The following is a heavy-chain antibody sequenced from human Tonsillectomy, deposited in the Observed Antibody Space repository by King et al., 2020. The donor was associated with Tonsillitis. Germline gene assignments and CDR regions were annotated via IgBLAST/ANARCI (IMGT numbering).Heavy chain of an antibody. D-gene: IGHD2-15*01. V-gene: IGHV1-69*06. CDR1: GGTFSRDT. CDR3: ARAPAEDENYYCSGGGCYSRDAVDI. CDR2: IIPIFATA. J-gene: IGHJ3*02. Sequence: VQLVESGAEVKKPGSSVKVSCTASGGTFSRDTISWVRQAPGQGLEWMGGIIPIFATANYAQKFQGRVTITADKSTSTAYMEVSSLRSEDTAVYYCARAPAEDENYYCSGGGCYSRDAVDIWGQGTMVTVSS.